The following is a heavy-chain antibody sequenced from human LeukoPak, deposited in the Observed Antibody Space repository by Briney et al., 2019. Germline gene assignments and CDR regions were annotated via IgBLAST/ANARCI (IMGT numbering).Heavy chain of an antibody. Sequence: SETLSLTCTVSGGSISSSSYYWGWIRQPPGKGLEWIGSIYYSGSTYYNPSLKSRVTISVDTSKNQFSLKLSSVTAADTAVYYCARHSRGYYDSSGYSPLDAFDIWGQGTMVTVSS. CDR3: ARHSRGYYDSSGYSPLDAFDI. CDR2: IYYSGST. D-gene: IGHD3-22*01. V-gene: IGHV4-39*01. CDR1: GGSISSSSYY. J-gene: IGHJ3*02.